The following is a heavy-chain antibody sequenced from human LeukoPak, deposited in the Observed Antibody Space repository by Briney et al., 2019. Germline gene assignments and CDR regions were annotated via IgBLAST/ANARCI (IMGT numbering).Heavy chain of an antibody. CDR3: ARLRTGYSSSWYGYFDY. D-gene: IGHD6-13*01. CDR2: INAGNGNT. CDR1: GFTFSSYA. Sequence: GGSLRLSCAASGFTFSSYAMHWVRQAPGQRLEWMGWINAGNGNTKYSQKFQGRVTITRDTSASTAYMELSSLRSEDTAVYYCARLRTGYSSSWYGYFDYWGQGTLVTVSS. J-gene: IGHJ4*02. V-gene: IGHV1-3*01.